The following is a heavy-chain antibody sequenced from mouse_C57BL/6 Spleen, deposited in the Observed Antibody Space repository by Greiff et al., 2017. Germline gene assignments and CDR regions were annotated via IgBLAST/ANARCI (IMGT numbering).Heavy chain of an antibody. CDR2: IDPSDSYT. CDR3: ARLITTVVADY. Sequence: QVQLQQPGAELVRPGTSVKLSCKASGYTFTSYWMHWVKQRPGQGLEWIGVIDPSDSYTNYNQKFKGKATLTVDTSSSTAYMQLSSLTSEDSAVYYCARLITTVVADYWGQGTTLTVSS. V-gene: IGHV1-59*01. CDR1: GYTFTSYW. D-gene: IGHD1-1*01. J-gene: IGHJ2*01.